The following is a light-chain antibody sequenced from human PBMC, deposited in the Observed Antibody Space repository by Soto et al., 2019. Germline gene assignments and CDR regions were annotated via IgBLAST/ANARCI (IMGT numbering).Light chain of an antibody. Sequence: EIVLAQSPGTLSLSPGERATLSCRASQTISSRYLTWYQQKSGQVPRLLIYGASSRATGIPDRFSGSGSGTDFXLXXXXXXXXDVAVYYCHHSXXXXXXFG. CDR1: QTISSRY. J-gene: IGKJ1*01. V-gene: IGKV3-20*01. CDR3: HHSXXXXXX. CDR2: GAS.